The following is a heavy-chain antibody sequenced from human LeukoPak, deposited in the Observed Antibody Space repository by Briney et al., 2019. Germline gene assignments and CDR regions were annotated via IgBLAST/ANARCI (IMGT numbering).Heavy chain of an antibody. V-gene: IGHV4-38-2*02. Sequence: SETLSLTCTVSGYSISSGYYWGWIRQPPGKGLEWIGSIYHSGSTYYNPSLKSRVTISVDTSKNQFSLKLSSVTAADTAVYYCASPGATMIVVGAHFDYWGQGTLVTVSS. CDR1: GYSISSGYY. D-gene: IGHD3-22*01. J-gene: IGHJ4*02. CDR3: ASPGATMIVVGAHFDY. CDR2: IYHSGST.